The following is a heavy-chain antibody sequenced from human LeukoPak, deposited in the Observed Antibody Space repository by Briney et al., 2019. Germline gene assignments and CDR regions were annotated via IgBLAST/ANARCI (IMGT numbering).Heavy chain of an antibody. D-gene: IGHD1-26*01. CDR2: INHSGST. CDR3: ARGLLVGATDAFDI. CDR1: GGSISSYY. Sequence: SETLSLTCTVSGGSISSYYWSWIRQPPGKGLEWIGEINHSGSTNYNPSLKSRVTISVDTSKNQFSLKLSSVTAADTAVYYCARGLLVGATDAFDIWGQGTMVTVSS. J-gene: IGHJ3*02. V-gene: IGHV4-34*01.